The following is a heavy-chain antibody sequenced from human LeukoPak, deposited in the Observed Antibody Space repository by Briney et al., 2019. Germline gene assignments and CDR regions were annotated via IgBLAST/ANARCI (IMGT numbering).Heavy chain of an antibody. J-gene: IGHJ4*02. CDR1: GGSFSGYY. V-gene: IGHV4-34*01. CDR2: INHSGST. CDR3: ARKRQQWLSCYYFDY. D-gene: IGHD6-19*01. Sequence: PSETLSLTCAVYGGSFSGYYWSWIRQPPGKGLEWIGEINHSGSTNYNPSLKSRVTISVDTSKNQFSLKLSSVTAADTAVYYCARKRQQWLSCYYFDYWGQGTLVTVSS.